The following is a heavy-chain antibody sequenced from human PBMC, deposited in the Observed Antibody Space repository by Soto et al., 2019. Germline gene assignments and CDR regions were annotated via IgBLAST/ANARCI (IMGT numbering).Heavy chain of an antibody. J-gene: IGHJ6*02. CDR3: VKERYGQLWLEDYGMDV. CDR2: ISYDASDK. Sequence: QVQLVESGGGVVQPGRSLRLSCAASAFTFSSYRIHWVRQAPGKGLDWVAVISYDASDKYYADSVKGRFTISRDNSKNTLYLRMNSLRAEDTAVYYCVKERYGQLWLEDYGMDVWGQGTTVTVSS. CDR1: AFTFSSYR. D-gene: IGHD5-18*01. V-gene: IGHV3-30*18.